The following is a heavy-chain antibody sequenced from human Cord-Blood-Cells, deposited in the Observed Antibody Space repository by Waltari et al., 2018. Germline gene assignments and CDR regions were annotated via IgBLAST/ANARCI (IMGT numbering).Heavy chain of an antibody. J-gene: IGHJ4*02. CDR1: GFTFSSYW. V-gene: IGHV3-7*01. CDR2: IKQDGSEK. D-gene: IGHD4-4*01. CDR3: ARDSAGYSNYGWVDY. Sequence: EVQLVESGGGLVQPGGSLRLSCAASGFTFSSYWMSWVRPAPGKGLEWVANIKQDGSEKYYVDSVKGRFTISRDNAKNSLYLQMNSLRAEDTAVYYCARDSAGYSNYGWVDYWGQGTLVTVSS.